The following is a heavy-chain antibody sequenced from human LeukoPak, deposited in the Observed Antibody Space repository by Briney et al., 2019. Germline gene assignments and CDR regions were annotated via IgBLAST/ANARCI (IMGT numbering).Heavy chain of an antibody. Sequence: PGGSLRLSCSASGFTFSGYAMLWVRQAPGKGLECASAISNNGGSTYYADSVKGRFTGSRDNSKNTLHLQMNSLRAEDTAVYYCGRGGSSGYNYNAFALWGQGTMVTVSS. D-gene: IGHD3-22*01. CDR3: GRGGSSGYNYNAFAL. CDR1: GFTFSGYA. V-gene: IGHV3-64*04. CDR2: ISNNGGST. J-gene: IGHJ3*01.